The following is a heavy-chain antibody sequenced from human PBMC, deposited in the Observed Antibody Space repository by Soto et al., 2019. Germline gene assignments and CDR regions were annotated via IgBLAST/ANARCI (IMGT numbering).Heavy chain of an antibody. CDR1: GFTFSNYG. CDR3: ARVTSIAVPEGP. V-gene: IGHV1-18*01. D-gene: IGHD6-19*01. CDR2: VSAYNGYT. Sequence: QVQLLQSGAEVKKPGASVKVSCKGSGFTFSNYGFNWVRLAPGQGLEWVGWVSAYNGYTKSAQNFQDRLIMTTDTSTNTAYTELRGLRPDDSALYYCARVTSIAVPEGPWGQGTLVTVSS. J-gene: IGHJ4*02.